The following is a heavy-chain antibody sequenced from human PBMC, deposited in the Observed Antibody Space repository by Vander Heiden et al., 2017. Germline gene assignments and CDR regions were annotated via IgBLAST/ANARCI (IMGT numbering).Heavy chain of an antibody. CDR2: IKPDGGEK. Sequence: EVQLVEPGGGLVQPGGSLRLSCAASGFTFSSYWMVWVRQAPGKGLEWVANIKPDGGEKYYVDSVMGRFTISRDNAKNSLSLEMNSLRAEDTALYYCVRDAHRGGDFDYWGQGTLVTVSS. CDR3: VRDAHRGGDFDY. CDR1: GFTFSSYW. J-gene: IGHJ4*02. D-gene: IGHD3-16*01. V-gene: IGHV3-7*03.